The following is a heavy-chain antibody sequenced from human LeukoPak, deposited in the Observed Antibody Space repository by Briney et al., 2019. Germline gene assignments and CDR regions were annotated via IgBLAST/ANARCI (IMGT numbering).Heavy chain of an antibody. CDR3: AKDDTGRYYYYMDV. CDR2: IQYDGSSK. CDR1: GVTFSSYG. D-gene: IGHD5-18*01. V-gene: IGHV3-30*02. J-gene: IGHJ6*03. Sequence: GGSLRLSCAASGVTFSSYGMHWVRQAPGKGLEWVAFIQYDGSSKYYADSVKGRFTISRDNSKSTLYLQMNSLRAEDTAVYYCAKDDTGRYYYYMDVWGKGTTVTISS.